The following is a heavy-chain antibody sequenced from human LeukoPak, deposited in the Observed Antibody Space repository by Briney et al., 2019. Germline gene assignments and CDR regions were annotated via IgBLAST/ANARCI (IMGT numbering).Heavy chain of an antibody. V-gene: IGHV3-73*01. CDR2: IRSEAKSYAT. Sequence: GGSLRLSCAASGFTFSGSAIHWVRQASGKGLEWVGQIRSEAKSYATAYAASVKGRFTISRDDSKNTAYLQMNSPQTEDTAVYYCARDGTSKWLVPALYMDVWGKGTTVTISS. CDR3: ARDGTSKWLVPALYMDV. D-gene: IGHD6-19*01. J-gene: IGHJ6*03. CDR1: GFTFSGSA.